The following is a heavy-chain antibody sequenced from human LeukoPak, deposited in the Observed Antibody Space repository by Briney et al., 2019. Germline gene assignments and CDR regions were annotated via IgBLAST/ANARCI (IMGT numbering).Heavy chain of an antibody. V-gene: IGHV1-18*01. CDR3: ARDKETVATYYYYYMDV. CDR1: GYTFTSYG. J-gene: IGHJ6*03. Sequence: GASVKVSCKASGYTFTSYGISWVRQAPGQGLEWIGWISAHNGDTSYEEKLQGRVTMTTDTSTSTAYMELRSLRSDDTAVYYCARDKETVATYYYYYMDVWGKGTTVTVSS. CDR2: ISAHNGDT. D-gene: IGHD6-19*01.